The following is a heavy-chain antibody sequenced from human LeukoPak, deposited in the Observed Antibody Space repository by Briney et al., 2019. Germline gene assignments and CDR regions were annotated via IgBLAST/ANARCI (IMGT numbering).Heavy chain of an antibody. CDR2: IWYDGSNK. CDR3: AREFYYYDSSGPNWFDP. Sequence: GGSLRLSCAASGFTFSSYGMRWVRQAPGKGLEWVAVIWYDGSNKYYADSVKGRFTISRDNSKNTLYLQMNSLRAEDTAVYYCAREFYYYDSSGPNWFDPWGQGTLVTVSS. CDR1: GFTFSSYG. J-gene: IGHJ5*02. V-gene: IGHV3-33*01. D-gene: IGHD3-22*01.